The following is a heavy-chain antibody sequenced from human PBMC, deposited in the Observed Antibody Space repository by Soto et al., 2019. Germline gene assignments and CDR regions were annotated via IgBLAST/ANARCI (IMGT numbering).Heavy chain of an antibody. Sequence: GGSLRLSCAASGFTLGDYAMHWVRQAPGKGMEWVSGISWNSGSIGYADSVKGRFTISRDNAKNSLYLQMNSLRAEDTALYYCAKDKGYGTDYGDYVGGYYYGMDVWGQGTTVTVSS. J-gene: IGHJ6*02. V-gene: IGHV3-9*01. CDR2: ISWNSGSI. D-gene: IGHD4-17*01. CDR3: AKDKGYGTDYGDYVGGYYYGMDV. CDR1: GFTLGDYA.